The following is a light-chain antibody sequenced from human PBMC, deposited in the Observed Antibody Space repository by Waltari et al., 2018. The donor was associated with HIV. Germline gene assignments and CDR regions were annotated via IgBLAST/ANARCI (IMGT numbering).Light chain of an antibody. J-gene: IGKJ4*01. Sequence: EIVLTQSPGTLSLSPGERLTLSCRASQTTSSAYLAWYQQKPGQAPRLPIYGASRRATGIPDRFTGSGSGIDFTLTSTRLEPEDFAVYYCQQYGRSSLTFGGGTKVEIK. V-gene: IGKV3-20*01. CDR2: GAS. CDR1: QTTSSAY. CDR3: QQYGRSSLT.